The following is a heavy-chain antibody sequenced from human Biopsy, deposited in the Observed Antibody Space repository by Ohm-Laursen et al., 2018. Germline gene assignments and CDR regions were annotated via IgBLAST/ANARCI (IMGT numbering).Heavy chain of an antibody. CDR2: IKSNTDGGTT. CDR3: TTVASPLYYSSGNRGLVY. J-gene: IGHJ4*02. V-gene: IGHV3-15*01. CDR1: GFPFSNAW. D-gene: IGHD3-10*01. Sequence: LRLSCAASGFPFSNAWMTWVRQAPGKGPEWVGHIKSNTDGGTTDYAAPVKGRLIISRDDSKNTVYLQMNSLKTEDTGVYYCTTVASPLYYSSGNRGLVYWGQGTQVTVSS.